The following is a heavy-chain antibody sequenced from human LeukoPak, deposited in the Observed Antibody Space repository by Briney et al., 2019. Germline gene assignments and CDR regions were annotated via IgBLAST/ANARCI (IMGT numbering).Heavy chain of an antibody. J-gene: IGHJ4*02. Sequence: GGSLRLSCAASGFTFSSYAMHWVRQAPGKGLEWEAVISYDGSNKYYADSVKGRFTISRDNSKNTLYLQMNSLRAEDTAVYYCARSRVPVDTAMALRYWGQGTLVTVSS. CDR1: GFTFSSYA. D-gene: IGHD5-18*01. CDR2: ISYDGSNK. V-gene: IGHV3-30*04. CDR3: ARSRVPVDTAMALRY.